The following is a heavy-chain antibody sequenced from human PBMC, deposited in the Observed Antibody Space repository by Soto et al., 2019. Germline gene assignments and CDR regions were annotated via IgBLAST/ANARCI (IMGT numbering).Heavy chain of an antibody. CDR2: IYYSGST. CDR3: ARGGSSSSSFYFDY. J-gene: IGHJ4*02. CDR1: GGSISSSSYY. D-gene: IGHD6-6*01. V-gene: IGHV4-39*07. Sequence: SETLSLTCTVSGGSISSSSYYWGWIRQPPGKGLEWIGSIYYSGSTYYNPSLKSRVTISVDTSKNQFSLKLSSVTAADTAVYYCARGGSSSSSFYFDYWGQGTLVTVSS.